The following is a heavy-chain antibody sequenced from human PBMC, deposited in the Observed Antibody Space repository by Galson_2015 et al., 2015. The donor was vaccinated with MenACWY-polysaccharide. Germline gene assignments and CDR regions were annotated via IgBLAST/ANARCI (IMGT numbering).Heavy chain of an antibody. D-gene: IGHD5-24*01. J-gene: IGHJ6*02. V-gene: IGHV1-8*01. CDR3: ARGRRDGYNSYFYYGMDV. Sequence: SCKASGYTFTSYDINCVRQAPGQGLEWMGWMNPNSGNTGYAQKFQGRVTMTRNTSISTAYMELSSLRSEDTAVYYCARGRRDGYNSYFYYGMDVWGQGTTVAVSS. CDR2: MNPNSGNT. CDR1: GYTFTSYD.